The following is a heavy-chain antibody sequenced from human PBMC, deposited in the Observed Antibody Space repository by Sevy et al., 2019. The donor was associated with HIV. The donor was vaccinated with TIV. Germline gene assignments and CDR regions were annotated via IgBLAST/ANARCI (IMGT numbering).Heavy chain of an antibody. CDR3: ARDLGSGWLPLDY. D-gene: IGHD6-19*01. Sequence: GGSLRLSCAASGFTFRSFDMHWVRQAPGKGPEWVALIYYDGRSKYYADSVKGRFTISRDNSDNTLYLQMNNLGAEDTAVYYCARDLGSGWLPLDYWGQGTLVTVSS. CDR2: IYYDGRSK. V-gene: IGHV3-33*01. J-gene: IGHJ4*02. CDR1: GFTFRSFD.